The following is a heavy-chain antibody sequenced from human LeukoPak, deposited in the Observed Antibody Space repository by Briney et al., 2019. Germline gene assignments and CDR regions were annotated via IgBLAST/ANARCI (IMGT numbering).Heavy chain of an antibody. CDR1: GFTFSSYW. CDR2: INSDGSST. Sequence: GGSLRLSCAASGFTFSSYWMHWVRQAPGKGLVWVSRINSDGSSTSYADSVKGRFTISSDNAKNTLYLQMNSLRAEDTAVYYCARGPQWLVNFDYWGQGTLVTVSS. D-gene: IGHD6-19*01. J-gene: IGHJ4*02. CDR3: ARGPQWLVNFDY. V-gene: IGHV3-74*01.